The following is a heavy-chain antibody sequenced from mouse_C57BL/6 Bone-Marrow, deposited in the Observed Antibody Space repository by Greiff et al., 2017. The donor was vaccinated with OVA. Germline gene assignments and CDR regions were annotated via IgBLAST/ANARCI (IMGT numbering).Heavy chain of an antibody. D-gene: IGHD1-1*01. J-gene: IGHJ1*03. CDR1: GYTFTGYW. CDR2: ILPGSGST. V-gene: IGHV1-9*01. Sequence: QVQLQQSGAELMKPGASVKLSCKATGYTFTGYWIEWVKQRPGHGLEWIGEILPGSGSTNYNEKFKGKATLTADTSSNTAYMQLSSLTTEDYAIYYCAREGLYYGSSRYWNFEVWGTGTTVTVSA. CDR3: AREGLYYGSSRYWNFEV.